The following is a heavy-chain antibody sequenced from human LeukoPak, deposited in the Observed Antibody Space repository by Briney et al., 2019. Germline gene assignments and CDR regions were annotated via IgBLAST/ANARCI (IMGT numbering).Heavy chain of an antibody. Sequence: GGSLRLSCAASGFSFSSYGMNWVRQAPPKGLEWISGISGGGGTTYYEDSVMGRVTISRDNSRNTLYLQMHSLRVEDTAVYFCAKAYYNSGHSLRYSDLWGQGTLVTVSS. V-gene: IGHV3-23*01. D-gene: IGHD3-22*01. CDR3: AKAYYNSGHSLRYSDL. J-gene: IGHJ5*02. CDR2: ISGGGGTT. CDR1: GFSFSSYG.